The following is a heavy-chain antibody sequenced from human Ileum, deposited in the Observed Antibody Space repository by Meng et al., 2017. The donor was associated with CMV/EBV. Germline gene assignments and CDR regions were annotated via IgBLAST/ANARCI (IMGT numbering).Heavy chain of an antibody. J-gene: IGHJ6*02. CDR3: ARDYYYGIDV. CDR2: IRSDGSNK. Sequence: GESLKISCAASEFTFSNYGMHWIRQAPGKGLEWVAFIRSDGSNKYYADSVKGRFTISRDNSKNTLSLQMNSLRAEDTAMYYCARDYYYGIDVWGQGTTVTVSS. CDR1: EFTFSNYG. V-gene: IGHV3-30*02.